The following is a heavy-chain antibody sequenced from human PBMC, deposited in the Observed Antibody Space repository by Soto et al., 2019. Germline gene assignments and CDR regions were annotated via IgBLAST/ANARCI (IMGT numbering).Heavy chain of an antibody. Sequence: GGSLRLSCAASGFTFSSYAMSWVRQAPGKGLEWVSAISGSGGSTYYADSVRGRFTISRDNSKNTLYLQMNSLRAEDTAVYYCAKDRIAVAGTAWSYWGQGTLVTVSS. CDR1: GFTFSSYA. D-gene: IGHD6-19*01. J-gene: IGHJ4*02. V-gene: IGHV3-23*01. CDR3: AKDRIAVAGTAWSY. CDR2: ISGSGGST.